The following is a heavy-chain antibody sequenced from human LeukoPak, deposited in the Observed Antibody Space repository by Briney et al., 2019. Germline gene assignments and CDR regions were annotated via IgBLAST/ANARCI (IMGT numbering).Heavy chain of an antibody. CDR1: GGSFIGYY. J-gene: IGHJ4*02. Sequence: PSETLSLTCAVYGGSFIGYYWSWIRQPPGKGLEWIGEINHSGSTNYNPSLKSRVTISVDTSKNQFSLQLSSVTAADTAVYYCARGSSGWYRGPNDYWGQGTLVTVSS. V-gene: IGHV4-34*01. CDR3: ARGSSGWYRGPNDY. D-gene: IGHD6-19*01. CDR2: INHSGST.